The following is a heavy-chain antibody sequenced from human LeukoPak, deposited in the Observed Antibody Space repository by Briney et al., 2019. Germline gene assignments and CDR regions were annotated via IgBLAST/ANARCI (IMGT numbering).Heavy chain of an antibody. CDR1: GYTFTSYY. CDR2: INLSGGST. CDR3: AREYGDQNWFDP. D-gene: IGHD4-17*01. V-gene: IGHV1-46*01. J-gene: IGHJ5*02. Sequence: ASVKVSCKASGYTFTSYYMHWVRQAPGQGLEWMGIINLSGGSTSYAQKFQGRVTMTRDMSTSTVYMELSSLRSEDTAVYYCAREYGDQNWFDPWGQGTLVTVSS.